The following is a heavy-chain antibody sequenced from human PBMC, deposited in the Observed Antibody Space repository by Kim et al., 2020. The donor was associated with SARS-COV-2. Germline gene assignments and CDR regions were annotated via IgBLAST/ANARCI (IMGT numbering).Heavy chain of an antibody. CDR1: GFTFDDYA. Sequence: GGSLRLSCAASGFTFDDYAMEWVRQAPGKGLEWVAGITWNSGSIGYADSVKGRFAISRDNAKNSLYLQMNSLRTEDTALHYCAGWSYYGMDVWGQGTTVTVSS. CDR3: AGWSYYGMDV. J-gene: IGHJ6*02. D-gene: IGHD6-19*01. V-gene: IGHV3-9*01. CDR2: ITWNSGSI.